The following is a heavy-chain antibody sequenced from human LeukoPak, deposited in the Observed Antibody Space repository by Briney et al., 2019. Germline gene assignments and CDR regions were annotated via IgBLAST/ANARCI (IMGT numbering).Heavy chain of an antibody. CDR3: ARSSIPMIRGVSAVNY. D-gene: IGHD3-10*01. CDR2: TSSSSSYI. CDR1: GFTFSDYG. J-gene: IGHJ4*02. V-gene: IGHV3-21*01. Sequence: PGGSLRLSCAASGFTFSDYGMNWVRQAPGKGLEWVSSTSSSSSYIYYADSVKGRFTISRDNAKNSLYLQMNSLRAEDTAVYYCARSSIPMIRGVSAVNYWGQGTLVTVSS.